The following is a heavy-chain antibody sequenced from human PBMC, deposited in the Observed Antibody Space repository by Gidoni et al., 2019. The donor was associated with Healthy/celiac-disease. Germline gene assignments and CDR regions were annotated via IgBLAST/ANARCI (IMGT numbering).Heavy chain of an antibody. V-gene: IGHV4-34*01. J-gene: IGHJ4*02. CDR1: GGSFSGYY. Sequence: QVQLQQWGAGLLKPSDTLSLTCAVYGGSFSGYYWSWIRQPPGKGLEWIGEINHSGSTNYNPSLKSRVTISVDTSKNQFSLKLSSVTAADTAVYYCARAPESSGSFDYWGQGTLVTVSS. D-gene: IGHD6-19*01. CDR2: INHSGST. CDR3: ARAPESSGSFDY.